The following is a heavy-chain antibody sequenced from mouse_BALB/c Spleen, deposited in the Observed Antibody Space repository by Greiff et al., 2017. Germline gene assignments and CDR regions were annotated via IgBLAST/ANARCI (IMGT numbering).Heavy chain of an antibody. CDR3: ARGPTMITTGYFDY. CDR1: GFTFSSYA. D-gene: IGHD2-4*01. CDR2: ISSGGSYT. V-gene: IGHV5-9-4*01. Sequence: DVMLVESGGGLVKPGGSLKLSCAASGFTFSSYAMSWVRQSPEKRLEWVAEISSGGSYTYYPDTVTGRFTISRDNAKNTLYLEMSSLRSEDTAMYYCARGPTMITTGYFDYWGQGTTLTVSS. J-gene: IGHJ2*01.